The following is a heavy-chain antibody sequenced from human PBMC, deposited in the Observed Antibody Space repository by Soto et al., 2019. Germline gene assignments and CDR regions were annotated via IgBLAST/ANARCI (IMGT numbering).Heavy chain of an antibody. Sequence: QVQVVESGGGLVKPGGSLRLSCAASGFTFSDYYMSWIRQAPGKGLEWVSYITSSGHTKYYADSVKGRFTVSRDNAKNSLYLQMNSLTAEDTAVYYCVRDPGDYSQFNWFDPWGQGTLVTVSS. CDR1: GFTFSDYY. V-gene: IGHV3-11*01. CDR3: VRDPGDYSQFNWFDP. CDR2: ITSSGHTK. D-gene: IGHD4-4*01. J-gene: IGHJ5*02.